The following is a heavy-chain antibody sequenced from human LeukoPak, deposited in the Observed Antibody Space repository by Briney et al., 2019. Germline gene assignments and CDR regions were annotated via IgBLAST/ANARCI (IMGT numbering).Heavy chain of an antibody. V-gene: IGHV3-21*01. D-gene: IGHD3-10*01. CDR1: GFTFSSYS. J-gene: IGHJ5*02. Sequence: PVGSLRLSCAASGFTFSSYSMNWVRQAPGKGLEWVSSISSSSSYIYYADSVKGRFTISRDNAKNSLYLQMNSLRAEDTAVYYCAIYGTGSQGRFDPWGQGTLVTVSS. CDR2: ISSSSSYI. CDR3: AIYGTGSQGRFDP.